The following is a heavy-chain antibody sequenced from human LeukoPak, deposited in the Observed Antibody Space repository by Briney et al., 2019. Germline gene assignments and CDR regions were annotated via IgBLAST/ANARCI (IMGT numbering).Heavy chain of an antibody. CDR2: IYSGGST. CDR3: ARSSSGWPARNDY. CDR1: GFTFSSYA. J-gene: IGHJ4*02. V-gene: IGHV3-66*01. Sequence: PGGSLRLSCAASGFTFSSYAMSWVRQAPGKGLEWVSVIYSGGSTYYADSVKGRFTISRDNSKNTLYLQMNSLRAEDTAVYYCARSSSGWPARNDYWGQGTLVTVSS. D-gene: IGHD6-19*01.